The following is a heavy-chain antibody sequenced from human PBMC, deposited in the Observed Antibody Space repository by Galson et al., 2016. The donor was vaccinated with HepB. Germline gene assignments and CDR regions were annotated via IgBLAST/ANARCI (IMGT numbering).Heavy chain of an antibody. D-gene: IGHD5/OR15-5a*01. J-gene: IGHJ4*02. CDR1: GFTFSTYG. CDR2: ISGSAGST. CDR3: AKDPRLSTISTPDYFDY. Sequence: LRLSCAASGFTFSTYGMGWVRQAPGKGLEWVSTISGSAGSTYYADSVKGRFTISRDNSKNTLYLQMTTLSAEDTAIYYCAKDPRLSTISTPDYFDYWGQGTLVTVSS. V-gene: IGHV3-23*01.